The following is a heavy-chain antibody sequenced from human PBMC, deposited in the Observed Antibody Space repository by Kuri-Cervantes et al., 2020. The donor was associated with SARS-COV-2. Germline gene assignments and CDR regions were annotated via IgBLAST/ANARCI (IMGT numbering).Heavy chain of an antibody. CDR1: GYTFTSYD. J-gene: IGHJ4*02. CDR2: MNPNSGNT. D-gene: IGHD3-22*01. V-gene: IGHV1-8*01. CDR3: ARGLWQYYYYSSGYHY. Sequence: SVTVSCKASGYTFTSYDINWVRHATGQGLEWMGWMNPNSGNTGYAQKFQGRVTMTRNTSISTAYMKLSSMRSEDTAVYYCARGLWQYYYYSSGYHYWDQGTLVTVSS.